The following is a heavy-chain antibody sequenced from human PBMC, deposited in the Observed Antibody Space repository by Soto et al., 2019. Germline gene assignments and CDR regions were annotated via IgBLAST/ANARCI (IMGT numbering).Heavy chain of an antibody. D-gene: IGHD6-19*01. CDR1: GGSFSGYY. CDR3: ARETVAVAGYPPYYFDY. CDR2: INHSGST. J-gene: IGHJ4*02. V-gene: IGHV4-34*01. Sequence: SETLSLTCAVYGGSFSGYYWSWIRQPPGKGLEWIGEINHSGSTNYNPSIKSRVTISVDTSKNQFSLKLSSVTAADTAVYYCARETVAVAGYPPYYFDYWGQGTLVAVSS.